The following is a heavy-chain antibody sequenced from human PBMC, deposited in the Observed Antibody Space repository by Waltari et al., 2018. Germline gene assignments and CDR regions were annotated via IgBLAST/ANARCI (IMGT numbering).Heavy chain of an antibody. D-gene: IGHD3-3*01. V-gene: IGHV4-34*01. Sequence: QVQLQQWGAGLLKPSETLSLTCAVYGGSFSGYYWSWIRQPPGKGLEWIGEINHRGSTNDNPALKSRVTISVDTSKNQFSLKLSAVTAADTAVYYCARGRGITIFGVAMYYFDYWGQGTLVTVSS. CDR2: INHRGST. CDR3: ARGRGITIFGVAMYYFDY. CDR1: GGSFSGYY. J-gene: IGHJ4*02.